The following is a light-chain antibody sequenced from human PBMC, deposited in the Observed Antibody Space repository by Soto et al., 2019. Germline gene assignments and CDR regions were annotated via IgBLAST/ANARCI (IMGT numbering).Light chain of an antibody. CDR1: QNIDSY. V-gene: IGKV1-39*01. CDR3: QQSISKFLYT. J-gene: IGKJ2*01. Sequence: DIQMTQSPITLSLSVGERVTITCRASQNIDSYLNWYQHKPGKAPKLLIYAASNLPSGVPSRFSGSGSGTAFTLTISSLQPEDFATYYCQQSISKFLYTFGEGTKLEIK. CDR2: AAS.